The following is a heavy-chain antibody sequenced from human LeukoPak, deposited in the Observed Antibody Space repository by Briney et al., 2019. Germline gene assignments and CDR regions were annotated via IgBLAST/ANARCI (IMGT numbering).Heavy chain of an antibody. J-gene: IGHJ6*02. CDR3: ARGGSIYYYYGMDV. V-gene: IGHV4-31*03. Sequence: PSQTLSLTCTVSGGSISSGGYYWSWIRQHPGKGLEWIGYIYYSGSTYYNPSLKSRVTISVGTSKNQFSLKLSSVTAADTAVYYCARGGSIYYYYGMDVWGQGTTVTVSS. CDR1: GGSISSGGYY. D-gene: IGHD2/OR15-2a*01. CDR2: IYYSGST.